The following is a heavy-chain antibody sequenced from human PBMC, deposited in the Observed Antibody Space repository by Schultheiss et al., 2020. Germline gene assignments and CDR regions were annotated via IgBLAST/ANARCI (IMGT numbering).Heavy chain of an antibody. CDR1: GFSFGSYW. J-gene: IGHJ4*02. Sequence: GGSLRLSCAASGFSFGSYWMSWVRQGPGKGLEWVANIKEDGSGKYYVDSVRGRFTISRDNSKNTLYLQMNSLRAEDTAVYYCAREDLAYCGGDCPRSTYFDYWGQGTLVTVSS. CDR3: AREDLAYCGGDCPRSTYFDY. D-gene: IGHD2-21*02. V-gene: IGHV3-7*01. CDR2: IKEDGSGK.